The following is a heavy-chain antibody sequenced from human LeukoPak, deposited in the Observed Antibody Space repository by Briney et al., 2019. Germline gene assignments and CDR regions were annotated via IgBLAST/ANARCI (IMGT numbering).Heavy chain of an antibody. J-gene: IGHJ4*02. CDR1: GGTFSSYA. D-gene: IGHD6-13*01. CDR2: IIPIFGTA. Sequence: SVKVSCKASGGTFSSYAISWVRQAPGQELEWMGGIIPIFGTANYAQKFHGRVTITTDESTSTAYMELSSLRSKDTAVYYCASAPRYSSSCYRVLTYFDYWGQGTLVTVSS. V-gene: IGHV1-69*05. CDR3: ASAPRYSSSCYRVLTYFDY.